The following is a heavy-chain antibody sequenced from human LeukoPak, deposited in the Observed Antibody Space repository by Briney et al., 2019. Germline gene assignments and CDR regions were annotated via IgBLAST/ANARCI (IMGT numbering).Heavy chain of an antibody. D-gene: IGHD3-22*01. V-gene: IGHV1-69*13. Sequence: GASVKVSCKASGGTFSTYAFSWVRQAPGQGLEWMGGIIPIFGTANYAQEFQGRVAITADESTSTAYMELNSLRSEDTAVYYCARSSSGYYYGSFGYWGQGTLVTVSS. CDR3: ARSSSGYYYGSFGY. CDR2: IIPIFGTA. J-gene: IGHJ4*02. CDR1: GGTFSTYA.